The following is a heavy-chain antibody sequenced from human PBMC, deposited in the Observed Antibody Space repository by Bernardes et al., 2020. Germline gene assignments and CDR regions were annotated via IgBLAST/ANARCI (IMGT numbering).Heavy chain of an antibody. CDR2: IYYSGST. V-gene: IGHV4-61*01. CDR3: ASGVDVVAATGGFDY. J-gene: IGHJ4*02. CDR1: GGSVSSGSYY. Sequence: SETLSLTRTVSGGSVSSGSYYWSWIRQPPGKGLEWIGYIYYSGSTNYNPSLKSRVTISVDTSKNQFSLKLSSVTAADTAVYYCASGVDVVAATGGFDYWGQGTLVTVSS. D-gene: IGHD2-15*01.